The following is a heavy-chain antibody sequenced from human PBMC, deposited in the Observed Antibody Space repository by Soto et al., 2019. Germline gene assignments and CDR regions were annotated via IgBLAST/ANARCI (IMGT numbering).Heavy chain of an antibody. CDR3: ARARKNYYPFDY. D-gene: IGHD3-22*01. Sequence: SVKVSCKASGGTFSSYAISWVRQAPGQGLEWMGGIIPIFGTANYAQKFQGRVTITADESTSTAYMELSSLRSEDTAVYYCARARKNYYPFDYWGQGTLVTVSS. V-gene: IGHV1-69*13. CDR2: IIPIFGTA. CDR1: GGTFSSYA. J-gene: IGHJ4*02.